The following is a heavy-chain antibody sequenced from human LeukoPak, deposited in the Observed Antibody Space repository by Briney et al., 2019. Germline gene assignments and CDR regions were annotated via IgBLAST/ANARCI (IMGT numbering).Heavy chain of an antibody. V-gene: IGHV3-30*18. CDR3: AKALYGDYGRFDY. D-gene: IGHD4-17*01. CDR1: GFTFTSYG. Sequence: GRSLRLSCAASGFTFTSYGMHWVRQAPGKGLEWVALTSYDGGKKYYADSVKGRFTISRDNSKNTLYLQVNSLIPDDTAVYYCAKALYGDYGRFDYWGQGTLVTVSS. CDR2: TSYDGGKK. J-gene: IGHJ4*02.